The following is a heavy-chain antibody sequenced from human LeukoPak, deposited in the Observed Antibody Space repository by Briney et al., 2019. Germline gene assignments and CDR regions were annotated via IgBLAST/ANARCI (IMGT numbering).Heavy chain of an antibody. CDR1: GGSIRSSNCY. V-gene: IGHV4-39*01. D-gene: IGHD5-24*01. J-gene: IGHJ5*02. CDR2: IFDRGTT. Sequence: SETLSLTCSVSGGSIRSSNCYWGWIRQPPGMGLEWIGSIFDRGTTYYNPSLKSRVTISVYTSKNQFSLRLTSVTAADTAVYFCARHEEEDGYNAKSPDPWGQGTLVTVSP. CDR3: ARHEEEDGYNAKSPDP.